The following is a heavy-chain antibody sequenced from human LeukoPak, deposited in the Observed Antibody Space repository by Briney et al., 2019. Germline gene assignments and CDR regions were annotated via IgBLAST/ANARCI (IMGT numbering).Heavy chain of an antibody. D-gene: IGHD2-2*01. CDR3: AKGGAAVVPAAYIDY. V-gene: IGHV3-23*01. CDR2: ISGSGGST. CDR1: GFTFSSYG. J-gene: IGHJ4*02. Sequence: GGSLRLSCAASGFTFSSYGMSWVRQAPGKGLEWVSAISGSGGSTYYADSVKGRFTISRDNSKNTLYLQMNSLRAEDTAVYYCAKGGAAVVPAAYIDYWGQGTLVTVSS.